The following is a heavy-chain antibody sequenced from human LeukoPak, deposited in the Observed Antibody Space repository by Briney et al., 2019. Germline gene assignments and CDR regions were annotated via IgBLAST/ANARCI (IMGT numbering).Heavy chain of an antibody. CDR1: GGSIGSGDYY. V-gene: IGHV4-31*03. CDR2: IYYSGST. Sequence: SETLSLTCTVSGGSIGSGDYYWSWIRQHPGKGLEWIGYIYYSGSTYYNPSLKSRVTISVDTSKNQFSLKLSSVTAADTAVYYCARTPTSRVPRYYYYYGMDVWGQGTTVTVSS. CDR3: ARTPTSRVPRYYYYYGMDV. J-gene: IGHJ6*02.